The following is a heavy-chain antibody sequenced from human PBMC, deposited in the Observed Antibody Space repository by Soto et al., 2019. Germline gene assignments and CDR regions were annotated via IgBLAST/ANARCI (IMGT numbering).Heavy chain of an antibody. V-gene: IGHV3-30*18. CDR1: GLVLRAYR. CDR3: AKEGPGGGRHFYYAMDV. Sequence: SHSMSFAGTGLVLRAYRVHWFPQAPGKGLEWVALITNDGNNEYYRESVKGRFSISRGRSTNTVDLLMNSLRPEDTGVYYCAKEGPGGGRHFYYAMDVWGQGTTVTVSS. J-gene: IGHJ6*02. D-gene: IGHD1-26*01. CDR2: ITNDGNNE.